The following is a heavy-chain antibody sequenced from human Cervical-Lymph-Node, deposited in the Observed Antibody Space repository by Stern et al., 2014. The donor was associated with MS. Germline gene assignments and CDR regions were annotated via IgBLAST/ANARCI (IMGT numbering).Heavy chain of an antibody. Sequence: VQLVQSGAEVKKPGESLRISCEVSGYRFTKNWIGWVRQMPGKVLEWMGIIYPGDSETRYSPSCQGQVTILVDKSNATAYLQWSSLKASDTAIYYCARRGDGYMGIDYWGQGTLVTVSS. CDR1: GYRFTKNW. V-gene: IGHV5-51*03. CDR3: ARRGDGYMGIDY. J-gene: IGHJ4*02. D-gene: IGHD5-24*01. CDR2: IYPGDSET.